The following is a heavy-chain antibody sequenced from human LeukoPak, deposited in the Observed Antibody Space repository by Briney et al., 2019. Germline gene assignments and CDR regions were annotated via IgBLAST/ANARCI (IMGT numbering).Heavy chain of an antibody. Sequence: PGGSLRLSCEGSGFTFSDYWMGWVRQAPGKGLEWVANINPAGRDTYYVDSVKGRFTISRDNAKNSLYLQMNSLRAEDTALYYCAKSAYSSPRRGWFDPWGQGTLVTVSS. CDR2: INPAGRDT. CDR1: GFTFSDYW. V-gene: IGHV3-7*03. D-gene: IGHD6-13*01. CDR3: AKSAYSSPRRGWFDP. J-gene: IGHJ5*02.